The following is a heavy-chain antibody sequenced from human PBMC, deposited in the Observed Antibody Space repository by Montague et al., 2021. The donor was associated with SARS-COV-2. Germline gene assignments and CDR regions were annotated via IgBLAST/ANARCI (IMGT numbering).Heavy chain of an antibody. CDR1: GFTFSSYA. J-gene: IGHJ4*02. V-gene: IGHV3-23*01. CDR3: AKGGERITMIVVVITLADFDH. CDR2: ISYSGGST. D-gene: IGHD3-22*01. Sequence: SLRLSFTASGFTFSSYAMSWVRQAPGKGLEWVSGISYSGGSTYYADSVKGRFTISRDNSKNTLYLQMNSLRAEDTAVYYCAKGGERITMIVVVITLADFDHGGPGTLVTGSA.